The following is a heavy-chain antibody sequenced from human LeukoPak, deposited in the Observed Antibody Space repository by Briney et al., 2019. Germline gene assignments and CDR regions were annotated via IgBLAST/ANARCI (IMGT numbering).Heavy chain of an antibody. CDR2: VNIDGRST. Sequence: GGSLRLSCAASGFTFSSYWMHWVRQAPGKGLVWVSRVNIDGRSTSYGDSVKGRFTISRDNAKTSLYLQMNSLRAEDTAVYYCAREGIAAGGDYWGQGTLVTVSP. CDR1: GFTFSSYW. D-gene: IGHD6-13*01. V-gene: IGHV3-74*01. J-gene: IGHJ4*02. CDR3: AREGIAAGGDY.